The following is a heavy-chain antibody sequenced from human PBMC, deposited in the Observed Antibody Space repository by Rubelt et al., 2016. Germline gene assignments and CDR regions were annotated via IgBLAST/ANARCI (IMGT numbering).Heavy chain of an antibody. CDR1: GGTFSSHS. Sequence: QVQLMQSGAEVKKPGSSVKVSCKASGGTFSSHSISWVRQAPGQGLEWMGWINSDNGNTKYSRKFQGRVTFTSDISADTAYMEMSSLRSEDTAVYYCVRDQKTATTLWFDPWGQGTLVSVSS. D-gene: IGHD4-11*01. J-gene: IGHJ5*02. CDR2: INSDNGNT. V-gene: IGHV1-3*01. CDR3: VRDQKTATTLWFDP.